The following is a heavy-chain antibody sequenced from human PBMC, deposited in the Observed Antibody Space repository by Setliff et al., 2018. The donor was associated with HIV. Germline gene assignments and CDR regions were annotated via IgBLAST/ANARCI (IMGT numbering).Heavy chain of an antibody. V-gene: IGHV4-28*01. D-gene: IGHD3-10*01. CDR3: ARSALWFGKADWYVDL. J-gene: IGHJ2*01. CDR2: LYNSRGT. Sequence: PSETLSLTCAVSGYSIRSSYWWGWIRQPPGKGLEWIGYLYNSRGTYYNRSLKSRVTMSVDTSKNQFSLKVRSVTAVDTAVYYCARSALWFGKADWYVDLWGRGTLVTVSS. CDR1: GYSIRSSYW.